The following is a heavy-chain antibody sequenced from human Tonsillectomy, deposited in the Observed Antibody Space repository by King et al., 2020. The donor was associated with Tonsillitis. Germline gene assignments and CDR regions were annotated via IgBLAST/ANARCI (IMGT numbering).Heavy chain of an antibody. V-gene: IGHV3-64D*06. CDR2: ISSNGGST. D-gene: IGHD3-10*01. Sequence: VQQVESGGGLVQPGGSLRLSCSASGFTFSSYAMHWVRQAPGKGLEYVSAISSNGGSTYYADSVKGRFTISRDNSKNTLYLQMSSLRAEDTAVYYCVKGGYGSGSYYNSFDYWGQGTLVTVSS. CDR3: VKGGYGSGSYYNSFDY. CDR1: GFTFSSYA. J-gene: IGHJ4*02.